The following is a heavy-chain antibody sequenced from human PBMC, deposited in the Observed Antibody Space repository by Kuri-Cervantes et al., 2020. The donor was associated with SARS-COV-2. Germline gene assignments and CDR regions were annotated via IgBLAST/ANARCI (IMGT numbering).Heavy chain of an antibody. Sequence: GGSLRLSCAASGFTFSSYWMSWVRQAPGKGLEWVSAISGSGGSTCYADSVKGRSTISRDNSKNTLYLQMNSLRAEDTAVYYCAKEGRVPAARYYYYGMDVWGQGTTVTVSS. J-gene: IGHJ6*02. CDR2: ISGSGGST. D-gene: IGHD2-2*01. V-gene: IGHV3-23*01. CDR3: AKEGRVPAARYYYYGMDV. CDR1: GFTFSSYW.